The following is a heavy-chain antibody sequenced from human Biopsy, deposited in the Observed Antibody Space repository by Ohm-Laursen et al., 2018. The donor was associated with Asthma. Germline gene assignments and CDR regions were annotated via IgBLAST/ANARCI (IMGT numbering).Heavy chain of an antibody. J-gene: IGHJ6*02. D-gene: IGHD5-12*01. CDR2: IWYDGGNK. CDR1: GFTFSSYG. Sequence: SLRLSCAASGFTFSSYGMHWVRQAPGKGLEWVAVIWYDGGNKYYADSVKGRLIISRDNSKNTLYLQMNSLRAEDTAVYYCARDIVATMIGYYYYGMDVWGQGTTVTVSS. V-gene: IGHV3-33*01. CDR3: ARDIVATMIGYYYYGMDV.